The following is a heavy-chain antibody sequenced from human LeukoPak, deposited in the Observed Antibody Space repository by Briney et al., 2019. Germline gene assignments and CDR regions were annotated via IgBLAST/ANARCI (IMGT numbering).Heavy chain of an antibody. CDR2: INPNSGGT. D-gene: IGHD3-22*01. V-gene: IGHV1-2*02. Sequence: ASVKVSCKASGYTFTGYYMHWVRQAPGQGLEWMGWINPNSGGTNYAQKGRVTMTRDTSISTAYMELSRLRSDDTAVYYCARGAKITMTVFDPWGQGTLVTVSS. CDR3: ARGAKITMTVFDP. J-gene: IGHJ5*02. CDR1: GYTFTGYY.